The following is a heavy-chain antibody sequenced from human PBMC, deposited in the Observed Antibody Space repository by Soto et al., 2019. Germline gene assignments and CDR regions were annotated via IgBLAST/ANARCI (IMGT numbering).Heavy chain of an antibody. J-gene: IGHJ6*02. CDR2: IKQDGSEK. Sequence: AGGSLRLSCAASGFTFSSYWMSWVRQAPGKGLEWVANIKQDGSEKYYVDSVKGRFTISRDNAKNSLYLQMNSLRAEDTAVYYCARDAYSSGWPPYYYYGMDVWGQGTTVTVSS. V-gene: IGHV3-7*01. CDR1: GFTFSSYW. D-gene: IGHD6-19*01. CDR3: ARDAYSSGWPPYYYYGMDV.